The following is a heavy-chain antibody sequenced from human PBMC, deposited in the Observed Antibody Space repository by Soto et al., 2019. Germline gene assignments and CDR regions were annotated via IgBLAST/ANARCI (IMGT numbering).Heavy chain of an antibody. CDR2: ISSAGGGT. J-gene: IGHJ4*02. CDR1: GFSFSIYA. D-gene: IGHD6-6*01. V-gene: IGHV3-23*01. CDR3: AKDRIPSREWASFDC. Sequence: QLLESGGDMVHPGGSLRLSCTASGFSFSIYAMNWVRQVPGKGLEWVSTISSAGGGTYYADSVKGRFTVSRDNSRNTLYLQMNSLRGDDTAVYYCAKDRIPSREWASFDCWGQGTLVTVSS.